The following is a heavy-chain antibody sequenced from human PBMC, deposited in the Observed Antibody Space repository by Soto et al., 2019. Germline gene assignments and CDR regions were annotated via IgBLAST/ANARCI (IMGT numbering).Heavy chain of an antibody. CDR1: GGSINSGGYY. CDR3: ARGYRQSGYSSSWVFDY. J-gene: IGHJ4*02. D-gene: IGHD6-13*01. V-gene: IGHV4-31*03. CDR2: MYYSGST. Sequence: QVQLRESGPGLVKPSQTLSLTCTVSGGSINSGGYYWNWIRQHPGKGLEWIGYMYYSGSTYYNPFLGSRVIISADTSENHFSLKLSSVTAAVPAVYLCARGYRQSGYSSSWVFDYWGQGTLVNVSS.